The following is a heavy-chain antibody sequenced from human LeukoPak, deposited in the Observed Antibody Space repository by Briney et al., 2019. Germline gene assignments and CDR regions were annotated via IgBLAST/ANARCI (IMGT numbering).Heavy chain of an antibody. Sequence: RSSQTLSLXCTVSGGSISSGSYYWSWIRQPAGKGLEWIGRIYTSGITNYNPSLKSRVTISVDTSKNQFSLKLSSVTAADTAVYYCARASGWYDFWSGYPSADASDIWGQGTMVTVSS. CDR3: ARASGWYDFWSGYPSADASDI. CDR2: IYTSGIT. J-gene: IGHJ3*02. V-gene: IGHV4-61*02. D-gene: IGHD3-3*01. CDR1: GGSISSGSYY.